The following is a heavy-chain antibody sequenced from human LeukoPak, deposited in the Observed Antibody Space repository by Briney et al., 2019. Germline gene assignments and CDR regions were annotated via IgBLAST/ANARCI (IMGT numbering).Heavy chain of an antibody. D-gene: IGHD3-10*01. CDR3: ARDRARSLDAFDI. Sequence: GGSLTLSCAASGFTFDDYGMSWVRQAPGKGLEWVSGINWNGGSTSYADSVKGRFTISRHNAKNSLYLQMNSLRAEDTALDCCARDRARSLDAFDIWGQGRMVTVS. J-gene: IGHJ3*02. CDR1: GFTFDDYG. V-gene: IGHV3-20*04. CDR2: INWNGGST.